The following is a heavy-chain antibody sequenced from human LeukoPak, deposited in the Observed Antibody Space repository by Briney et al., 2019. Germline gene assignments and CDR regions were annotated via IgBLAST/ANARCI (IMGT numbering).Heavy chain of an antibody. J-gene: IGHJ6*02. CDR1: GGTFSSYA. CDR3: AKTDHILFYYYYYGMDV. CDR2: ISAYNGNT. V-gene: IGHV1-18*01. Sequence: ASVKVSCKASGGTFSSYAISWVRQAPGQGLEWMGWISAYNGNTNYAQKLQGRVTMTADTSTNTAYMELRSLISDDTAVYYCAKTDHILFYYYYYGMDVWGQGTTVTVSS. D-gene: IGHD2-21*01.